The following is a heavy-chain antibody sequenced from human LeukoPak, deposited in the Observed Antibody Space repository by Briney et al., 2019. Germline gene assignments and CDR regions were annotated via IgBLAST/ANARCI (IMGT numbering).Heavy chain of an antibody. J-gene: IGHJ5*02. CDR3: ARDPGYDYVWGSPNNWFDP. D-gene: IGHD3-16*01. CDR2: INSDGSST. CDR1: GFTFSSYW. Sequence: RTGGSLRLFCAASGFTFSSYWMHWVRQAPGKGLVWVSRINSDGSSTSYADSVKGRFTISRDNAKNTLYLQMNSLRAEDTAVYYCARDPGYDYVWGSPNNWFDPWGQGTLVTVSS. V-gene: IGHV3-74*01.